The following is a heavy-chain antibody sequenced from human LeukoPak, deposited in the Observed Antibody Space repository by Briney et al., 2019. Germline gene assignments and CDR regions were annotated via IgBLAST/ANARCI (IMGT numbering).Heavy chain of an antibody. CDR1: GGSFSGYY. CDR3: ARHDYDYTNYNWFDP. Sequence: SETLSLTCAVYGGSFSGYYWSWIRQPPGKGLEWIGEINHSGSTNYNPSLKSRVTISVDTSKNQFSLKLSSVTAADTAVYYCARHDYDYTNYNWFDPWGQGILVTVSS. J-gene: IGHJ5*02. D-gene: IGHD4-11*01. V-gene: IGHV4-34*01. CDR2: INHSGST.